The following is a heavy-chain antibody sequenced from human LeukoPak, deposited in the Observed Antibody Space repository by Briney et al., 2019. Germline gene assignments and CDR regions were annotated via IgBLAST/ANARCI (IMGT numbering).Heavy chain of an antibody. CDR2: ISSSSSYI. D-gene: IGHD6-6*01. CDR3: ARAGVYSSSSTFGY. Sequence: GGSLRLSCAASGFTFSSYSMNWVCQAPGKGLEWVSSISSSSSYIYYADSVKGRFTISRDNAKNSLYLQMNSLRAEDTAVYYCARAGVYSSSSTFGYWGQGTLVTVSS. J-gene: IGHJ4*02. CDR1: GFTFSSYS. V-gene: IGHV3-21*01.